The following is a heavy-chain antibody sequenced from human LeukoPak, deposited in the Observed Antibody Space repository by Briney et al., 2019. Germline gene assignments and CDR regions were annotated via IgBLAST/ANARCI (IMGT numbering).Heavy chain of an antibody. CDR2: ISSSGST. J-gene: IGHJ3*02. CDR3: ARGPYSYDSSGAFDI. D-gene: IGHD3-22*01. V-gene: IGHV4-61*02. CDR1: GDSISSGDYY. Sequence: SQTLSLTCTVSGDSISSGDYYWSWIRQPAGKGLEWIGRISSSGSTNYNPSLKSRVTISADTSKNQFSLKLSSVTAADTAVYFCARGPYSYDSSGAFDIWGQGTMVTVSS.